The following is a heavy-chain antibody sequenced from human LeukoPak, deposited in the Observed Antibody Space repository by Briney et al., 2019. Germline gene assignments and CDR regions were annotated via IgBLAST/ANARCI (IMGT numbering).Heavy chain of an antibody. CDR2: LYNSGST. CDR1: GGSISSYY. CDR3: ARGGYGIPFDY. Sequence: SETLSLTCTVSGGSISSYYWSWIRQPPGKGLEWIGYLYNSGSTRYSPSLKSRVTISLDTSKNQISLRLTSVTAADTAVYYCARGGYGIPFDYWGQGSLVTVSS. V-gene: IGHV4-59*01. D-gene: IGHD4-17*01. J-gene: IGHJ4*02.